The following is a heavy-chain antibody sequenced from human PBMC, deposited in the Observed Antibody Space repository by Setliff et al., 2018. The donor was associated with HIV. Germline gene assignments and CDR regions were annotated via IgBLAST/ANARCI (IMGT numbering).Heavy chain of an antibody. CDR3: ARATPVAGRVGDFDY. Sequence: GGSLRLSCAASGFTFSTYWMSWVRQAPGKGLEWVANIKQDGSEKYYVDSVKGRFTISRDNAENSLFLQMNSLRAEDTAVYYCARATPVAGRVGDFDYWGQGSLVTVSS. V-gene: IGHV3-7*01. D-gene: IGHD6-19*01. CDR2: IKQDGSEK. J-gene: IGHJ4*02. CDR1: GFTFSTYW.